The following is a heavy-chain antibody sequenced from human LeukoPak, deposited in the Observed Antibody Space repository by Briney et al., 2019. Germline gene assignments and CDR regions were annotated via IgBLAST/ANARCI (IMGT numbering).Heavy chain of an antibody. CDR1: GFTFSSYA. J-gene: IGHJ4*02. CDR3: AKLQGSSGWYTHGVDYFDY. V-gene: IGHV3-23*01. CDR2: ISVSGGST. D-gene: IGHD6-19*01. Sequence: PGGSLRLSCAASGFTFSSYATSWVRQAPGKGLEWVSAISVSGGSTYYADSVKGRFTISRDNSKNTLYLQMNSLRAEDTAVYYCAKLQGSSGWYTHGVDYFDYWGQGTLVTVSS.